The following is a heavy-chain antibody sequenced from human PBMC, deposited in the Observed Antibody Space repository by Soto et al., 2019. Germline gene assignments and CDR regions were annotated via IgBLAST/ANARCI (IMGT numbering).Heavy chain of an antibody. Sequence: GGALRLSCAASGFTFSSYAMSWVRQAPGKGLEWVSAISGSGGSTYYADSVKGRFTISRDNSKNTLYLQMNSLRAEDTAVYYCAKFRGWWLVVFYFAYGGRGPLVPVS. J-gene: IGHJ4*02. D-gene: IGHD6-19*01. V-gene: IGHV3-23*01. CDR1: GFTFSSYA. CDR3: AKFRGWWLVVFYFAY. CDR2: ISGSGGST.